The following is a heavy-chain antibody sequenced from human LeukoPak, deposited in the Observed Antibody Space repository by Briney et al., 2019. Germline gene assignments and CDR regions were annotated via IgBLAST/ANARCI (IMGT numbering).Heavy chain of an antibody. CDR1: GGSISSYY. CDR3: ARMGNPATVTTDY. CDR2: IYYSGST. Sequence: SETLSLTCTVSGGSISSYYWSWIRQPPGKGLEWIGYIYYSGSTNYNPSLKSRVTISVDTSKNQFSLKLSSVTAADAAVYYCARMGNPATVTTDYWGQGTLVTVSS. D-gene: IGHD4-17*01. V-gene: IGHV4-59*08. J-gene: IGHJ4*02.